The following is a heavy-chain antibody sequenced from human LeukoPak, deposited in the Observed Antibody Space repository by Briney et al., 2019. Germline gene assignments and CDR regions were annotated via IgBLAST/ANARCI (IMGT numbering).Heavy chain of an antibody. CDR1: GGSISSYY. D-gene: IGHD2-2*01. V-gene: IGHV4-4*07. Sequence: SETLSLTCTVPGGSISSYYWSWIRQPAGKGLEWIGRIYTSGSTNYNPSLKSRVTISVDKSKNQFSPKLSSVTAADTAVYYCARSPVVVPAAIDYWGQGTLVTVSS. J-gene: IGHJ4*02. CDR3: ARSPVVVPAAIDY. CDR2: IYTSGST.